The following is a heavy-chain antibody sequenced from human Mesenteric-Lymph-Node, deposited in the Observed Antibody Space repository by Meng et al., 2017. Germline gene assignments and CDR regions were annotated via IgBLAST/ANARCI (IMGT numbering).Heavy chain of an antibody. CDR3: ARGDYDILTAKRGYYYYYGMDV. CDR1: GYTFTSYA. CDR2: INTNTGNP. V-gene: IGHV7-4-1*02. D-gene: IGHD3-9*01. J-gene: IGHJ6*02. Sequence: ASVKVSCKASGYTFTSYAMNWVRQAPGQGLEWMGWINTNTGNPTYAQGFTGRFVFSLDTSVSTAHLQISSLKAEDTAVYYCARGDYDILTAKRGYYYYYGMDVWGQGTTVTVSS.